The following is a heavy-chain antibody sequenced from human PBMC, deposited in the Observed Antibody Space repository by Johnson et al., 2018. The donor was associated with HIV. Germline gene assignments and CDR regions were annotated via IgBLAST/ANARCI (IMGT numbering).Heavy chain of an antibody. CDR2: IKQDESEK. J-gene: IGHJ3*02. Sequence: VQLVESGGGVVQPGRSLRLSCAASGFTFSSYGMHWVRQAPGKGLEWVANIKQDESEKSYVDSLKGRFTISRDNAKNSLYLQMNSLVAADTAVYYCARARSGAFDIWCQGTMVTVSS. CDR3: ARARSGAFDI. CDR1: GFTFSSYG. V-gene: IGHV3-7*01.